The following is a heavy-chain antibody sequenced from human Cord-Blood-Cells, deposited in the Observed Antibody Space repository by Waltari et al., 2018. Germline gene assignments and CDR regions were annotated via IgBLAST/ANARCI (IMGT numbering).Heavy chain of an antibody. J-gene: IGHJ2*01. D-gene: IGHD4-17*01. CDR1: GFTFSSYG. CDR3: AKGGYGDYWYFDL. CDR2: ISYDGSNK. V-gene: IGHV3-30*18. Sequence: GFTFSSYGMHWVRQAPGKGLEWVAVISYDGSNKYYADSVKGRFTISRDNSKNTLYLQMNSLRAEDTAVYYCAKGGYGDYWYFDLWGRGTLVTVSS.